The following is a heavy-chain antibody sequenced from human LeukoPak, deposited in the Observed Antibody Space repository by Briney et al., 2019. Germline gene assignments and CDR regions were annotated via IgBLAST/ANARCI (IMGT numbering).Heavy chain of an antibody. V-gene: IGHV4-39*01. J-gene: IGHJ4*02. CDR2: IYFSRTA. Sequence: PSETLSLTCTVSGGSISSSGYYWGWIRQPPGKGLEWIGSIYFSRTAYYNPSLMSRVIMPADTSKNLFSLKLRSVTAADTAVFYCARHSNAYSYGHAPFDYWGQGTLVTVSS. D-gene: IGHD5-18*01. CDR1: GGSISSSGYY. CDR3: ARHSNAYSYGHAPFDY.